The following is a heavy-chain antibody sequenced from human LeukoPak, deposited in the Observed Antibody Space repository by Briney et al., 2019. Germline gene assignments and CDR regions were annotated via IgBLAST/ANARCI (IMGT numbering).Heavy chain of an antibody. V-gene: IGHV3-23*01. CDR3: AKDLLYDSSGYPFY. D-gene: IGHD3-22*01. J-gene: IGHJ4*02. CDR2: FSGSGGST. Sequence: PGGPLRFSCAASGFTFSSYAMSWVRQAPGKGLEWVSAFSGSGGSTYYADSVKGRFTISRDNSKNTLYLQMNSLRAEDTAVYYCAKDLLYDSSGYPFYWGQGTLVTVSS. CDR1: GFTFSSYA.